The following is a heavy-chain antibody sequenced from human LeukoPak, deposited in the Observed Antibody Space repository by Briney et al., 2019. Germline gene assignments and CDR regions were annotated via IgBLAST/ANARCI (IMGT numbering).Heavy chain of an antibody. V-gene: IGHV1-18*01. Sequence: ASVKVSCKASGYTFTSYGISWVRQAPGQGPEWMGWISAYNGNTNYAQKLQGRVTMTTDTSTSTAYMELRSLRSDDTAVYYCARDYYDSSGYYFDLLSYYFDYWGQGTLVTVSS. J-gene: IGHJ4*02. CDR1: GYTFTSYG. CDR2: ISAYNGNT. CDR3: ARDYYDSSGYYFDLLSYYFDY. D-gene: IGHD3-22*01.